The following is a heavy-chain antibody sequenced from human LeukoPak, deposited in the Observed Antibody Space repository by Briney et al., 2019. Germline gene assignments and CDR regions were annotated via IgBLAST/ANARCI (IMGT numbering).Heavy chain of an antibody. D-gene: IGHD3-3*01. CDR3: ARDEYTIFGVVAPGAFDI. Sequence: SQTLSLTCTVSGGSISSGCYYWSWIRQPAGKGLEWIGRIYTSGTTNYNPSLKSRVTISVDTSKNQFSLKLSSVTAADTAIYYCARDEYTIFGVVAPGAFDIWGQGTMVTVSS. J-gene: IGHJ3*02. CDR2: IYTSGTT. V-gene: IGHV4-61*02. CDR1: GGSISSGCYY.